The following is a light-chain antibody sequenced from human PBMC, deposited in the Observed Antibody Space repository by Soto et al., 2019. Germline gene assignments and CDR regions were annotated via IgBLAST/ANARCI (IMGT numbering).Light chain of an antibody. Sequence: QSVLTQPPSLSGAPGQRVTISCTGSISNIGAGYDVHWYQQLPGTAPKLLIYGNSNRPSGVPDRFSGSKSGTSASLAITGLQAEDEADYYCQSYDSSLSVVFGTGTKVTVL. V-gene: IGLV1-40*01. J-gene: IGLJ1*01. CDR1: ISNIGAGYD. CDR2: GNS. CDR3: QSYDSSLSVV.